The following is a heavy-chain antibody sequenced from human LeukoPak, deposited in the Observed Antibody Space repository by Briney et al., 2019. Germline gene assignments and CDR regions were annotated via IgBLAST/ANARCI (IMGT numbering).Heavy chain of an antibody. Sequence: GGSLRLSCAASGFTFDDYAMHWVRQAPGKGLEWVSGISWNSDTIAYADSVEGRFTISRDNAKNSLYLQMNSLRPEDTASYYCAKDGVIHHNYYYMDVWGKGTTVTVSS. CDR1: GFTFDDYA. CDR2: ISWNSDTI. D-gene: IGHD3-16*02. CDR3: AKDGVIHHNYYYMDV. J-gene: IGHJ6*03. V-gene: IGHV3-9*01.